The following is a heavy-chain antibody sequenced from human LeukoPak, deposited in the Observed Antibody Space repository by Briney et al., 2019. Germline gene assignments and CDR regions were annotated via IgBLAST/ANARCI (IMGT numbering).Heavy chain of an antibody. D-gene: IGHD3-3*01. Sequence: ASVKVSCKASGYTFTSYAMHWVRQAPGQRLEWMGWINAGNGNTKYSQKFQGRVTITRDTSASTAYMELSSLRSEDTAVYYCATSRAGRFLEWLPSYYYYYGMDVWGQGTTVTVSS. V-gene: IGHV1-3*01. CDR3: ATSRAGRFLEWLPSYYYYYGMDV. J-gene: IGHJ6*02. CDR1: GYTFTSYA. CDR2: INAGNGNT.